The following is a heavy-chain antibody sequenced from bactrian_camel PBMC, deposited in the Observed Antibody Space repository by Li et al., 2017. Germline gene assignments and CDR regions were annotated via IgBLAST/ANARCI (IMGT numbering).Heavy chain of an antibody. D-gene: IGHD3*01. V-gene: IGHV3S53*01. J-gene: IGHJ4*01. CDR1: DYTYSSGC. Sequence: HVQLVESGGDLVQPGGSLRLSCAASDYTYSSGCMGWWRKAPGKQREAVVRIDSDGSTKYADSVKDRFTISKDNDKNTLYLQMNSLQVEDTAMYYCAQDGYFTIRSCVPQEAPEFPGRGQGTQVTVS. CDR2: IDSDGST. CDR3: AQDGYFTIRSCVPQEAPEFPG.